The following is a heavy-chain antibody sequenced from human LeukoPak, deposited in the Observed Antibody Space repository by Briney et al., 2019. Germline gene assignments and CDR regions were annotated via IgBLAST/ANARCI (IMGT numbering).Heavy chain of an antibody. J-gene: IGHJ6*02. CDR3: AREFGPSSGRHYYYYGMDV. CDR2: IYSGGST. Sequence: GGSLRLSCAASGFTVSSNYMSWVRQAPGKGLEWVSVIYSGGSTYYADSVKGRFTISRHNSKNTLYLQMNSLRAEDTAVYYYAREFGPSSGRHYYYYGMDVWGQGTTVTVSS. CDR1: GFTVSSNY. V-gene: IGHV3-53*04. D-gene: IGHD6-19*01.